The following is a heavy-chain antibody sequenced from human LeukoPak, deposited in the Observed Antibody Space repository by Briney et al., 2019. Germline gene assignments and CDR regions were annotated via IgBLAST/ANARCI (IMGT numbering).Heavy chain of an antibody. CDR2: ISSSSSYI. J-gene: IGHJ4*02. Sequence: PGGSLRLSCAASGFTFSSYSMNWVRQAPGKGLEWVSSISSSSSYIYYADSVKGRFTISRDNAKNSLYLQMNSLRAEDTAVYYCARDPFGSGWYGPTEGDYWGQGTLVTVSS. V-gene: IGHV3-21*01. CDR3: ARDPFGSGWYGPTEGDY. D-gene: IGHD6-19*01. CDR1: GFTFSSYS.